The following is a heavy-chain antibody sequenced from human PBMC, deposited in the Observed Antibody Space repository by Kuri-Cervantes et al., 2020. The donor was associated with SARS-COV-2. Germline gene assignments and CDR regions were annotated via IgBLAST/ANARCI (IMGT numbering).Heavy chain of an antibody. CDR2: ISHSGST. D-gene: IGHD3-10*01. Sequence: SETLSLTCTVSGASISSSTYYWSWIRQPPGKGLEWIGEISHSGSTNYNPSLKSRVTISVDTSKNQFSLKLSSVTAADTAVYYCARSAVRMVRGVIHYWGQGTLVTVSS. CDR3: ARSAVRMVRGVIHY. V-gene: IGHV4-34*01. J-gene: IGHJ4*02. CDR1: GASISSSTYY.